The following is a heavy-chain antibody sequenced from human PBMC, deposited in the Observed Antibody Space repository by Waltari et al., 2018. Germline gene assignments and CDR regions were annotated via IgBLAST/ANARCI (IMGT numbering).Heavy chain of an antibody. V-gene: IGHV3-23*01. Sequence: EVQLLESGGGLVQPGGSLRLSCAASGFTFSSYAMSWVSQAPGKGLGWVSAISGSGGSTYYADSVKGRFTISRDNSKNTLYLQMNSLRAEDTAVYYCAKRAGYGDYAADYWGQGTLVTVSS. CDR3: AKRAGYGDYAADY. J-gene: IGHJ4*02. CDR2: ISGSGGST. CDR1: GFTFSSYA. D-gene: IGHD4-17*01.